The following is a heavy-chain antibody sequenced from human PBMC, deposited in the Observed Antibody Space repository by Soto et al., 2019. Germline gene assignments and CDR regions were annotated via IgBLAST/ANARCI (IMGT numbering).Heavy chain of an antibody. D-gene: IGHD1-1*01. CDR2: ISSSSSTI. V-gene: IGHV3-48*01. CDR1: GFTFSSYS. J-gene: IGHJ6*03. Sequence: HPGGSLRLSCAASGFTFSSYSMNWVRQAPGKGLEWVSYISSSSSTIYYADSVKGRFTISRDNAKNSLYLQMNSLRAEDTAVYYCARVPSYSTTGPSYYYYYYMDVWGKGTTVTVSS. CDR3: ARVPSYSTTGPSYYYYYYMDV.